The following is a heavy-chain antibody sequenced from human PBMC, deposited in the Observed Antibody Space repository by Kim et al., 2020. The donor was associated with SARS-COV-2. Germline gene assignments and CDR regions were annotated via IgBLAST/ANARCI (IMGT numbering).Heavy chain of an antibody. Sequence: ADSVKGRFTISRDNAKSTVYLQMNSLRAEDTAVYYCARVGIGSSFYYGMDVWGQGTTVTVAS. CDR3: ARVGIGSSFYYGMDV. D-gene: IGHD6-6*01. J-gene: IGHJ6*02. V-gene: IGHV3-74*01.